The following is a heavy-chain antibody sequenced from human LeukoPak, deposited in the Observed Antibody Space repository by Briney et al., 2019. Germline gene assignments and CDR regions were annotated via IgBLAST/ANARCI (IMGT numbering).Heavy chain of an antibody. Sequence: ASVKVSCKASGYTLTSYGISWVRQAPGQGLEWMGWISAYNGNTNYAQKLQGRVTMTTDTSTSTAYMELRSLRSDDTAVYYRARDYYDSSGYYLGVDYWGQGTLVTVSS. D-gene: IGHD3-22*01. CDR1: GYTLTSYG. CDR3: ARDYYDSSGYYLGVDY. CDR2: ISAYNGNT. V-gene: IGHV1-18*01. J-gene: IGHJ4*02.